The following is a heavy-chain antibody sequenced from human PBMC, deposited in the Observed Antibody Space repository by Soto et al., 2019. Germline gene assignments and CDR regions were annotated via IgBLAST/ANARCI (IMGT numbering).Heavy chain of an antibody. J-gene: IGHJ6*02. CDR3: ASPPDNDLDRPGRRADTYYYGMDV. V-gene: IGHV1-3*01. Sequence: QVQLVQSGAEVKKPGASVKVSCKASGYSFSNYAIHWVRQAPGQGLEWMGWINVDNGNTKYSQKLQDRVTITRDTSTHIAYLELSSLRSEDTAVDYCASPPDNDLDRPGRRADTYYYGMDVWGQGTTVTVSS. CDR2: INVDNGNT. D-gene: IGHD3-16*01. CDR1: GYSFSNYA.